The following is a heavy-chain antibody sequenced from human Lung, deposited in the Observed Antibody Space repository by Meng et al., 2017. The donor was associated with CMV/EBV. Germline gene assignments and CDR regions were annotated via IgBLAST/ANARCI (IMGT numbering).Heavy chain of an antibody. CDR3: ARGDSGYDTPDY. Sequence: SXTLSLTCTVSGGSIFNYYWSWIRQPPGKGLEWIGYIYYSGNTNYNPSLKSRVTISVDTSKDQFSLKLSSVTAADTAVYYCARGDSGYDTPDYWG. D-gene: IGHD5-12*01. J-gene: IGHJ4*01. CDR2: IYYSGNT. CDR1: GGSIFNYY. V-gene: IGHV4-59*01.